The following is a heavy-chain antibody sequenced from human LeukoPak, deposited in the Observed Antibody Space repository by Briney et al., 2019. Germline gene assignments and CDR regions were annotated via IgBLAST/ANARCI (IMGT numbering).Heavy chain of an antibody. CDR3: ARETPHDSSGYYRRNYYYYYMDV. CDR2: IYYSGST. V-gene: IGHV4-30-4*08. J-gene: IGHJ6*03. Sequence: PSQTLSLTCTVSGGSISSGDYYWSWIRQPPGKGLEWIGYIYYSGSTYYNPSLKSRVTISVDTSKNQFSLKLSSVTAADTAVYYCARETPHDSSGYYRRNYYYYYMDVWGKGTTVTVSS. CDR1: GGSISSGDYY. D-gene: IGHD3-22*01.